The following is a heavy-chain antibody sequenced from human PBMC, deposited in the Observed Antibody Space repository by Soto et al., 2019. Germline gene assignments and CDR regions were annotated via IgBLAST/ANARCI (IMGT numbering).Heavy chain of an antibody. J-gene: IGHJ4*02. D-gene: IGHD2-15*01. V-gene: IGHV3-33*01. Sequence: QVQLVESGGGVVQPGRSLRLSCAASGFTFSSYGMHWVRQAPGKGLEWVAVIWYDGSNKYYADSVKGRFTISRDNSKNPLDLQMNSLRAEDRAVYYFARGVVVVADMDYFDYWGQGTLVTVSS. CDR1: GFTFSSYG. CDR2: IWYDGSNK. CDR3: ARGVVVVADMDYFDY.